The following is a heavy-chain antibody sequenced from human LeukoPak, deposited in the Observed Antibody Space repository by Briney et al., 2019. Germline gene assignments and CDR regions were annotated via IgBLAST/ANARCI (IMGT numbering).Heavy chain of an antibody. CDR1: GFTFSSYW. CDR2: IKQDGSEK. J-gene: IGHJ4*02. Sequence: GGSLRLSCAASGFTFSSYWMSWVRQAPGKGLEWVANIKQDGSEKYYVDSVKGRFTISRDNAKNSLYLQMNSLRAEDTAVYYCARGDCSGGSCYLSLTTIDYWGQGTLVTVSS. V-gene: IGHV3-7*04. CDR3: ARGDCSGGSCYLSLTTIDY. D-gene: IGHD2-15*01.